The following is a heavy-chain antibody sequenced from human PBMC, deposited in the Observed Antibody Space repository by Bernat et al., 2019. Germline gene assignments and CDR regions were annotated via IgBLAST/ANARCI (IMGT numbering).Heavy chain of an antibody. CDR1: GGSISSGGYY. CDR3: ARQGGYCSSTSCYSLDY. CDR2: IYYSGST. V-gene: IGHV4-31*03. J-gene: IGHJ4*02. Sequence: QVQLQESGPGLVKPSQTLSLTCTVSGGSISSGGYYWSWIRQHPGKGLEWIGYIYYSGSTNYNPSLKSRVTISVDTSKDQFSLKLSSVTAADTAVYYCARQGGYCSSTSCYSLDYWGQGTLVTVSS. D-gene: IGHD2-2*02.